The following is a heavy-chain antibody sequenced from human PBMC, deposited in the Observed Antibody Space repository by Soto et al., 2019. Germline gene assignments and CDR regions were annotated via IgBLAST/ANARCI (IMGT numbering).Heavy chain of an antibody. V-gene: IGHV1-2*04. J-gene: IGHJ3*02. D-gene: IGHD3-10*01. CDR1: GYTFTGYY. CDR2: INPNSGGT. CDR3: ARSFGYYGSGSYYNVEVEAFDI. Sequence: QVQLVQSGAEVKKPGASVKVSCKASGYTFTGYYMHWVRQAPGQGLEWMGWINPNSGGTNYAQKFQGWVTMTRDTSISTASMELSRLRSDDTAVYYCARSFGYYGSGSYYNVEVEAFDIWGQGTMVTVSS.